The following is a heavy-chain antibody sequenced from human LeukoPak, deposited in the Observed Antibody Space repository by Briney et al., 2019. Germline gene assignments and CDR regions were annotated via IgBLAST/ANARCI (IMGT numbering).Heavy chain of an antibody. V-gene: IGHV3-7*01. Sequence: PGGSLRLSCAGSGFTFSSYWMSWVRQAPGKGLEWVANIKKDGNEKYYVDSVKGRFTISRDNAKNSLYLQMNNLRAEDTAIYYCAIVKTPVGDREAGFGPWGQGPLATVSS. D-gene: IGHD2-21*02. CDR2: IKKDGNEK. J-gene: IGHJ5*02. CDR3: AIVKTPVGDREAGFGP. CDR1: GFTFSSYW.